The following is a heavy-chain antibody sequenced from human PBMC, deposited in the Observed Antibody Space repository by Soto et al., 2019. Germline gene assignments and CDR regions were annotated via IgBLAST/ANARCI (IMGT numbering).Heavy chain of an antibody. CDR1: GGSISTNQW. Sequence: QVHLQESDPGLVKPSGTLSLTCAVSGGSISTNQWWNWVRQAPGKGLEWIGEIFHVGSTNYNPSLKSRVIISVDKSKNQFSLNLSSVTAADTAVYYCARLQPDTSGYYFDHWGQGALVTVSS. J-gene: IGHJ4*02. CDR2: IFHVGST. CDR3: ARLQPDTSGYYFDH. D-gene: IGHD3-3*01. V-gene: IGHV4-4*02.